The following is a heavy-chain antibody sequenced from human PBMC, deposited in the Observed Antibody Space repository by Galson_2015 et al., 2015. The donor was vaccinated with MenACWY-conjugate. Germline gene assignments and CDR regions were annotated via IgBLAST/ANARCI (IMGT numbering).Heavy chain of an antibody. CDR2: IYYSGST. V-gene: IGHV4-59*08. CDR3: ARHQGATKSYYYYGMDV. D-gene: IGHD1-26*01. CDR1: GGSISSYY. Sequence: TLSLTCTVSGGSISSYYWSWIRQPPGKGLEWIGYIYYSGSTNYNPSLKSRVTISVDTSKNQFSLKLSSVTAADTAVYYCARHQGATKSYYYYGMDVWGQGTTVTVSS. J-gene: IGHJ6*02.